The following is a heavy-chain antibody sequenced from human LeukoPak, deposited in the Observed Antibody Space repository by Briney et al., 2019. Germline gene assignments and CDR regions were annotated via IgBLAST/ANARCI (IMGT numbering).Heavy chain of an antibody. CDR3: ARPARGDYVENWFDP. J-gene: IGHJ5*02. V-gene: IGHV3-21*01. D-gene: IGHD4-17*01. Sequence: GGSLRLSWPASGLTFSSHSMNWVRQAPGKGLEWVSSISSSSSYIYYADSGKGRCTICRENAKNSLYLQMNRLRGEDAAVYYCARPARGDYVENWFDPWGQGTLVTVSS. CDR1: GLTFSSHS. CDR2: ISSSSSYI.